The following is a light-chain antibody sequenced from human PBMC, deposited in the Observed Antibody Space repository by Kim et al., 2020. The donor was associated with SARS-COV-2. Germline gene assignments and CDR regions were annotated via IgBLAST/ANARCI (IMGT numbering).Light chain of an antibody. V-gene: IGKV2-28*01. CDR2: LGS. Sequence: DIVMTQSPLSLPVTPGEPASISCRSSQSLLHSNGYNYLDWYLQKPGQSPQPLIYLGSNRASGVPDRFSGSGSGTDFTLKISRVEAEDVGVYHCMQLTFGGGTKVDIK. CDR3: MQLT. CDR1: QSLLHSNGYNY. J-gene: IGKJ4*01.